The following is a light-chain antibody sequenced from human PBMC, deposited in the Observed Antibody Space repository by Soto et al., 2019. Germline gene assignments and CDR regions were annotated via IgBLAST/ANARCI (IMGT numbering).Light chain of an antibody. CDR1: QTVGRDY. V-gene: IGKV3D-11*02. CDR2: DAY. CDR3: RQRHMWTIT. J-gene: IGKJ5*01. Sequence: EIVMTQSPGTLYMSPGEGSTLSCRASQTVGRDYLAWYQQKPGQAPRLLIYDAYNRATGIPPRFSGSGAGTACTRTISSLEPEDSAVYYCRQRHMWTITFGQGTRLEI.